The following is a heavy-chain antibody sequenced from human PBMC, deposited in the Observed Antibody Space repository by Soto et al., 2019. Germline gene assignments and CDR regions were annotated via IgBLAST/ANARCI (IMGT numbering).Heavy chain of an antibody. CDR2: SYPGDSDT. D-gene: IGHD3-22*01. V-gene: IGHV5-51*01. Sequence: GESLKISCKGSGYSFTSYWIGWVRQMPGKGLEWMGISYPGDSDTRYSPSFQGQVTISADKSISTAYLQWSSLRASDTAMYYCARQIYDSDTGPHFQYYFDSWGQGTPVTVSS. J-gene: IGHJ4*02. CDR3: ARQIYDSDTGPHFQYYFDS. CDR1: GYSFTSYW.